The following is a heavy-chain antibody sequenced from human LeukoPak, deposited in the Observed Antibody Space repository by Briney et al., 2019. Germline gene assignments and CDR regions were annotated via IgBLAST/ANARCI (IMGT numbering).Heavy chain of an antibody. D-gene: IGHD4-17*01. J-gene: IGHJ4*02. V-gene: IGHV1-2*02. CDR2: INPNSGGT. CDR3: ARDGRGLRVSQSY. Sequence: ASVKVSCKASGYTFTGYYMHWMRQAPGQGLEWMGWINPNSGGTNYAQKFQGRVTMTRDTSISTAYMELSRLRSDDTAVYYCARDGRGLRVSQSYWGQGTLVTVSS. CDR1: GYTFTGYY.